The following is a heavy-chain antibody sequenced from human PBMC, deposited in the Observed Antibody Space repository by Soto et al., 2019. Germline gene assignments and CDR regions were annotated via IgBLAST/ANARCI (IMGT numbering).Heavy chain of an antibody. V-gene: IGHV1-69*13. D-gene: IGHD3-10*01. CDR1: GGTLIRYA. CDR3: ARCNTMVRESYGTWPYYYGMDV. Sequence: SVTVSCKASGGTLIRYAITWVRQAPRQGLQWMGGIIPIFGTANYAQKFQGRVTISADESTSTAYMELSRLRFEDTAVYYCARCNTMVRESYGTWPYYYGMDVWGQGTTVTVSS. CDR2: IIPIFGTA. J-gene: IGHJ6*02.